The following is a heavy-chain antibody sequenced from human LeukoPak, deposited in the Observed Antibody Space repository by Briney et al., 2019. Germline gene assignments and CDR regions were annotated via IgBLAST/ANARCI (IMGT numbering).Heavy chain of an antibody. Sequence: SETLSLTCTVSGGSISSGGYYWSWIRQHPGKGLEWIGYMYFSGITNYNPSLKSRVTISVDTSKNQFSLKLSSVTAAGTAVYYCARDGYSSSSYFDYWGQGTLVTVSS. CDR1: GGSISSGGYY. V-gene: IGHV4-31*03. D-gene: IGHD5-12*01. J-gene: IGHJ4*02. CDR2: MYFSGIT. CDR3: ARDGYSSSSYFDY.